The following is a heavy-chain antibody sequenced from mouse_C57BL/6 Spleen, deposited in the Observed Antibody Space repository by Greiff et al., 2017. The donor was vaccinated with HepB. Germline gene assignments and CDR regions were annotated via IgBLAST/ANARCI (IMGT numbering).Heavy chain of an antibody. J-gene: IGHJ4*01. CDR1: GFTFSDYG. V-gene: IGHV5-17*01. CDR2: ISSGSSTI. CDR3: ARLCLGYAMDY. Sequence: EVKLVESGGGLVKPGGSLKLSCAASGFTFSDYGMHWVRQAPEKGLEWVAYISSGSSTIYYADTVKGRFTISRDNAKNTLFLQMTSLRSEDTAMYYCARLCLGYAMDYWGHGTSVTVSS. D-gene: IGHD6-5*01.